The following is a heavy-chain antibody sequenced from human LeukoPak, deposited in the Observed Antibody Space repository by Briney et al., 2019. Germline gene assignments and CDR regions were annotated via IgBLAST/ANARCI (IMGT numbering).Heavy chain of an antibody. J-gene: IGHJ6*02. V-gene: IGHV3-7*01. CDR1: GFTFSSYW. D-gene: IGHD3-10*01. CDR2: IKQDGSEK. Sequence: PGGSLRLSCAASGFTFSSYWMSWVRQAPGKGLEWVANIKQDGSEKYYVDSVKGRFTISRDNAKNSLYLQMNSLRAEDTAVYYCARDGDVYYYGSGDGMDVWGQGTTVTVSS. CDR3: ARDGDVYYYGSGDGMDV.